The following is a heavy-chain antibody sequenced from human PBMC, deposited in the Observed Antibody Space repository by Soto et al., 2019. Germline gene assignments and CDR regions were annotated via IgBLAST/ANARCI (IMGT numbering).Heavy chain of an antibody. J-gene: IGHJ4*02. Sequence: SETLSLTCTVSGGSISSYYWSWIRQPPGKGLEWIGYIYYSGSTNYNPSLKSRVTISVDTSKNRFSLKLSSVTAADTAVYYCARLESAGRDYWGQGTLVTVSS. CDR3: ARLESAGRDY. CDR1: GGSISSYY. CDR2: IYYSGST. V-gene: IGHV4-59*01.